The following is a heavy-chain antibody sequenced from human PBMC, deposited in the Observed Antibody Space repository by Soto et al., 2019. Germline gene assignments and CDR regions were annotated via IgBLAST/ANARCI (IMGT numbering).Heavy chain of an antibody. CDR2: ISGTGDTT. CDR3: AKGYCSSTSCSFDY. Sequence: GGSLRLSCAASGFTFTNFAMNWVRQAPGKGLEWVSVISGTGDTTYNADSVKGRFTISRDNSMNTAFLQMNSLRAEDTALYYCAKGYCSSTSCSFDYWGQGTLVTVS. CDR1: GFTFTNFA. D-gene: IGHD2-2*01. V-gene: IGHV3-23*01. J-gene: IGHJ4*03.